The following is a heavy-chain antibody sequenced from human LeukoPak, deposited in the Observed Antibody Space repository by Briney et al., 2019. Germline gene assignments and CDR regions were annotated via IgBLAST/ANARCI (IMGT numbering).Heavy chain of an antibody. CDR3: AKEGKTRNWNYYQAKPVY. CDR1: GFTFSSYS. D-gene: IGHD1-7*01. Sequence: PGGSLRLSCAASGFTFSSYSLNWVRQAPGKGLEWVSSISSSSYIYYADSVKGRFTISRDNSKNTLYLQMNSLRAEDTAVYYCAKEGKTRNWNYYQAKPVYWGQGTLVTVSS. J-gene: IGHJ4*02. V-gene: IGHV3-21*04. CDR2: ISSSSYI.